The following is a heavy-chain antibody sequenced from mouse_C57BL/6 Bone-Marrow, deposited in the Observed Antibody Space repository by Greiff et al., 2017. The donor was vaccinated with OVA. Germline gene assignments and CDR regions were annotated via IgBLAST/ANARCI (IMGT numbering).Heavy chain of an antibody. CDR3: ARYGTRYFDV. Sequence: DVMLVESGGGLVQPGGSLSLSCAASGFTFTDYYMSWVRQPPGKALEWLGFIRNKANGYTTEYSASVKGRFTISRDNSQSILYLQMNALRAEDSATYCCARYGTRYFDVWGTGTTVTVSS. CDR2: IRNKANGYTT. D-gene: IGHD2-14*01. V-gene: IGHV7-3*01. CDR1: GFTFTDYY. J-gene: IGHJ1*03.